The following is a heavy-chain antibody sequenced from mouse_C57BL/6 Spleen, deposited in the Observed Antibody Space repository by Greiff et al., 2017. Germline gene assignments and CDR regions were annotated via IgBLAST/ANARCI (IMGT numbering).Heavy chain of an antibody. Sequence: EVKLQQSGPELVKPGASVKISCKVSGYTFTDYYMNWVKQSHGKSLEWIGDINPNHGGPSYNQKFKGKATLTVDKSSSTAYMELRSLTSEDFGVYYCARRDLFTTVDYWGQGTTVTVSS. J-gene: IGHJ2*01. V-gene: IGHV1-26*01. CDR2: INPNHGGP. D-gene: IGHD1-1*01. CDR3: ARRDLFTTVDY. CDR1: GYTFTDYY.